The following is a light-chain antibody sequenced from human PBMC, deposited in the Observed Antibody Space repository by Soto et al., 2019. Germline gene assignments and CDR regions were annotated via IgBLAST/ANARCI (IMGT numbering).Light chain of an antibody. Sequence: EIVMTQSPATLSVSPGESVTLSCRASLTMNNNIAWYQHKPGQAPRLLIFGASSRATGVPGRFSGSGFGTEFTLSISSLHSEDFAVYYCQQYNERPPWTF. V-gene: IGKV3-15*01. CDR1: LTMNNN. J-gene: IGKJ1*01. CDR2: GAS. CDR3: QQYNERPPWT.